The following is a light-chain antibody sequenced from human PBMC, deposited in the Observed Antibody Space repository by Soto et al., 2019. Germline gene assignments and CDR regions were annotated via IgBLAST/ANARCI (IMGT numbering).Light chain of an antibody. CDR3: SSYAGSNNVL. Sequence: QSVLTQPPSASGSPGQSVTISCTGTSSDVGGYNSVSWYQQHPGKAPKVIIYEVTKWPSGVPDRFSGSKSGNTASLTVSGLQAEDDADYYCSSYAGSNNVLFGGGTKLTVL. V-gene: IGLV2-8*01. J-gene: IGLJ3*02. CDR2: EVT. CDR1: SSDVGGYNS.